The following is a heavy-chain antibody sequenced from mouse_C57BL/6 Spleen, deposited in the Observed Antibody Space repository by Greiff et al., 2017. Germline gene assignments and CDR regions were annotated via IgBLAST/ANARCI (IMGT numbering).Heavy chain of an antibody. CDR2: LYPGDGDT. Sequence: VQLQQSGPELVKPGASVKISCKASGYAFSSSWMNWVKQRPGKGLEWIGRLYPGDGDTNYNGKFKGKATLTADKSSSTAYMQLSSLTAEDSAVYVCARSTMFTTGAYWGQGTLVTVS. V-gene: IGHV1-82*01. D-gene: IGHD2-2*01. J-gene: IGHJ3*01. CDR3: ARSTMFTTGAY. CDR1: GYAFSSSW.